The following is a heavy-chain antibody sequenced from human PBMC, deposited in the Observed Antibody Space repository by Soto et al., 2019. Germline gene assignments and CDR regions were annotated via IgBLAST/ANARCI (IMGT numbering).Heavy chain of an antibody. CDR3: ARLGVEYSSSSFHY. D-gene: IGHD6-6*01. Sequence: ASVKVSCKASGYTFTSYGISWVRQAPGQGLEWIGWISAYNGNTNYAQKLQGSVTMTTDTFTSTAYMELRSLRSDDTAVYYCARLGVEYSSSSFHYWGQGTLVTVSS. V-gene: IGHV1-18*01. CDR1: GYTFTSYG. J-gene: IGHJ4*02. CDR2: ISAYNGNT.